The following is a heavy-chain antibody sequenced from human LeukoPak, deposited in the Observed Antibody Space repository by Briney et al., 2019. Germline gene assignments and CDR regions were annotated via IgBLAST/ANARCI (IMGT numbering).Heavy chain of an antibody. CDR1: GGTFSSYA. Sequence: ASVKVSCKASGGTFSSYAISWVRQAPGQGLEWMGGIIPIFGTANYAQKFQGRVTITADESTSTAYTELSSLRSEDTAVYYCASDYYDSSGYYSPSYWGQGTLVTVSS. V-gene: IGHV1-69*01. D-gene: IGHD3-22*01. CDR3: ASDYYDSSGYYSPSY. J-gene: IGHJ4*02. CDR2: IIPIFGTA.